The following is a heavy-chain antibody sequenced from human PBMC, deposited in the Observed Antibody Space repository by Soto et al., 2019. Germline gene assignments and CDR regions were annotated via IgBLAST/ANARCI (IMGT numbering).Heavy chain of an antibody. CDR1: GGTFSSYA. Sequence: ASVKVSCKASGGTFSSYAISWVRQAPGQGLEWMGGIIPIFGTANYAQKFQGRVTITADESTSTAYMELSSLRSEDTAVYYCASQDYYGSGLKYYYYGMDVWGQGTTVTVSS. CDR3: ASQDYYGSGLKYYYYGMDV. J-gene: IGHJ6*02. D-gene: IGHD3-10*01. CDR2: IIPIFGTA. V-gene: IGHV1-69*13.